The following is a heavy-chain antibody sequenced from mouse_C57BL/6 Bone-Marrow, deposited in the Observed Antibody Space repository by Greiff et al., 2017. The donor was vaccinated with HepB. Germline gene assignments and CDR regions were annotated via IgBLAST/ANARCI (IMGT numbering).Heavy chain of an antibody. CDR2: IWTGGGT. D-gene: IGHD4-1*01. V-gene: IGHV2-9-1*01. CDR3: ARKGANWDVDWYFDV. CDR1: GFSLTSYA. Sequence: VHLVESGPGLVAPSQSLSITCTVSGFSLTSYAISWVRQPPGKGLEWLGVIWTGGGTNYNSALKSRLSISKDNSKSQVFLKMNSLQTDDTSRYYCARKGANWDVDWYFDVWGTGTTVTVSS. J-gene: IGHJ1*03.